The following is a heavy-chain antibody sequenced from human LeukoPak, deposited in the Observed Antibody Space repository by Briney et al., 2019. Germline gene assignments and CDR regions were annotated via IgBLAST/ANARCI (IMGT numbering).Heavy chain of an antibody. V-gene: IGHV3-23*01. Sequence: GGSLRLSCAASGFTFSSYAMSWVRQAPGKGLEWVSAISGSGGSTYYADSVKGRFTISRDNSKNTLYLQMNSLRAEDTAVYYCAKRGAITMVRGAVGSWGQGTLVTVSS. D-gene: IGHD3-10*01. CDR1: GFTFSSYA. J-gene: IGHJ4*02. CDR2: ISGSGGST. CDR3: AKRGAITMVRGAVGS.